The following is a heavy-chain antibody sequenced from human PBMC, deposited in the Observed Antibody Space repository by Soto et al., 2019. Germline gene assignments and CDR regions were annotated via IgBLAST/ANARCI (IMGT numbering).Heavy chain of an antibody. Sequence: QVQLVESGGGVVQPGRSLRLSCAASGFTFSSYGMHWVRQAPGKGLEWVAVITCDGSNKYYADSVKGRFTISRDNSKNPLYQQQNNLRAEDTAVYYCAKGRVVAPTRPHINYDYRWDVRGKGTTVTVSS. CDR3: AKGRVVAPTRPHINYDYRWDV. CDR2: ITCDGSNK. CDR1: GFTFSSYG. D-gene: IGHD2-15*01. J-gene: IGHJ6*03. V-gene: IGHV3-30*18.